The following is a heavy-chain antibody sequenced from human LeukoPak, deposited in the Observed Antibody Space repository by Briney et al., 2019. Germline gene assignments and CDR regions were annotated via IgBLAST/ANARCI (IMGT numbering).Heavy chain of an antibody. CDR3: KVVPAATNWFDP. V-gene: IGHV3-21*01. J-gene: IGHJ5*02. D-gene: IGHD2-2*01. Sequence: GGSLRFSCAASGFTFSSYSMNWVRQAPGKGLEWVSSISSSSSYIYYADSVKGRFTISRDNAKNSLYLQMNSLRAEDTAVYYCKVVPAATNWFDPWGQGTLVTVSS. CDR2: ISSSSSYI. CDR1: GFTFSSYS.